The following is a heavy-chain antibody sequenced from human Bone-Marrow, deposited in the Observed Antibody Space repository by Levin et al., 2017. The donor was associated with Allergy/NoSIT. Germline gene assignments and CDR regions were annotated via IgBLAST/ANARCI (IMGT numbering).Heavy chain of an antibody. D-gene: IGHD2-21*02. V-gene: IGHV4-59*08. CDR2: ISYTGSA. J-gene: IGHJ2*01. CDR1: GGSISSHY. Sequence: PSETLSLTCTVSGGSISSHYWTWVRQTPGKGLEWIGYISYTGSANYNPSLKSRVSTSLDTSRNQLSLKLSSVTAADTAVYYCASNSGGVDCFSSFWYFDLWGRGTLVTVS. CDR3: ASNSGGVDCFSSFWYFDL.